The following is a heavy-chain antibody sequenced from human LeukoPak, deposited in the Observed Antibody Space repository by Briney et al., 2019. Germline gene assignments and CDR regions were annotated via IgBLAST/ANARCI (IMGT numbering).Heavy chain of an antibody. CDR2: INHSGST. D-gene: IGHD6-13*01. CDR3: ARSTPLWAGSSSWVKYYYYYYMDV. J-gene: IGHJ6*03. Sequence: SETLSLTCTVSGYSISSGYYWGWIRQPPGKELEWIGDINHSGSTNYNPPLKSRVTISVDTSKNQFSLKLSSVTAADTAVYYCARSTPLWAGSSSWVKYYYYYYMDVWGKGTTVTISS. V-gene: IGHV4-38-2*02. CDR1: GYSISSGYY.